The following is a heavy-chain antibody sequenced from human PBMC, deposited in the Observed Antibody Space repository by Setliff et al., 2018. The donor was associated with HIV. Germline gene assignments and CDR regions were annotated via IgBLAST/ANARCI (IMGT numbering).Heavy chain of an antibody. J-gene: IGHJ4*02. V-gene: IGHV4-39*07. CDR2: IYYSGNT. CDR3: ARGVAAAGL. Sequence: SETLSLTCTVSGGSISSSSYYWGWIRQPPGKGLEWIGSIYYSGNTFYNPSLRSRVTISVDTSKNQFSLKLSSVTAADTAVYYCARGVAAAGLWGQGTLVTVSS. CDR1: GGSISSSSYY. D-gene: IGHD6-13*01.